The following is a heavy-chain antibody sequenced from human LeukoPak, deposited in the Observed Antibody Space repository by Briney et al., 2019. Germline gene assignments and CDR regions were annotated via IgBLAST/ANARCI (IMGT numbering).Heavy chain of an antibody. D-gene: IGHD1-26*01. Sequence: SETLSLTCAVSGGSITSINWWSWVRQPPGKGLEWIGEIYYGGSPNYNPSLKSRVTISLDNSNNRFSLSLPSVTAADTAVYYCARVGGSYGPHDYWGQGTLVTVSS. CDR1: GGSITSINW. V-gene: IGHV4-4*02. CDR3: ARVGGSYGPHDY. J-gene: IGHJ4*02. CDR2: IYYGGSP.